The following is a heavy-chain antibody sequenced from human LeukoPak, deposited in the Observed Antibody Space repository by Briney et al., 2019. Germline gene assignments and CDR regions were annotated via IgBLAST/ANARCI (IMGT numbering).Heavy chain of an antibody. Sequence: ASVKVSCKASGGTFSSYAISWVRQAPGQGLEWMGRIIPILGIANYAQKFQGRVTITADKSTSTAYMELSTLGSEDTAVYYCARPGLHGDWGQGTLVTVSS. J-gene: IGHJ4*02. CDR2: IIPILGIA. CDR1: GGTFSSYA. D-gene: IGHD4-11*01. V-gene: IGHV1-69*04. CDR3: ARPGLHGD.